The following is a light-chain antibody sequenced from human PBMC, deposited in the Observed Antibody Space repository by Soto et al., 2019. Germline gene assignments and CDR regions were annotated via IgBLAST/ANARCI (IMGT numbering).Light chain of an antibody. CDR2: EAS. Sequence: DIQLTQSPSLLSASIGDRVTITCRAGHDISTFLAWYQQKPGKAPKLLIYEASTLQSGVPSRFSGSGSGTEFTLTISGLLPEDFAAYHCQQLYTLPFTFGQGTRL. V-gene: IGKV1-9*01. CDR1: HDISTF. CDR3: QQLYTLPFT. J-gene: IGKJ5*01.